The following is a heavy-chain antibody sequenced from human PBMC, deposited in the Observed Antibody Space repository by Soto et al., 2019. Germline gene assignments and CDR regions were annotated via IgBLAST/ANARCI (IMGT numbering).Heavy chain of an antibody. Sequence: QVQLVQSGAEVKKPGASVKVSCKASGYIFTSYYIHWVRQAPGQGLEWMGLINPSGARTSYAQKFRGRVTLVRDTCSSTVGLELSRPRSDDTGGYYCARGHKYTWYAVDFWGQGTQVTVSS. CDR1: GYIFTSYY. CDR2: INPSGART. D-gene: IGHD1-1*01. V-gene: IGHV1-46*01. J-gene: IGHJ4*02. CDR3: ARGHKYTWYAVDF.